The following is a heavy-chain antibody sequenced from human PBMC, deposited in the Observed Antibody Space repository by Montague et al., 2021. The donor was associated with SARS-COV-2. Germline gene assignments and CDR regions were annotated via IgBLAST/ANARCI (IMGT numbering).Heavy chain of an antibody. Sequence: TLSLTCTVSGGSINSGSHYWGWIRQAAGKGLEGIGRISTSGNTKYNTSLKSRVTISVDTSQNQFSLKMYSVTAADTAVYYCARNTRPNFAYYDILAGAYCHSGIDVWGQGTTVTVSS. CDR2: ISTSGNT. CDR3: ARNTRPNFAYYDILAGAYCHSGIDV. D-gene: IGHD3-9*01. CDR1: GGSINSGSHY. J-gene: IGHJ6*02. V-gene: IGHV4-61*02.